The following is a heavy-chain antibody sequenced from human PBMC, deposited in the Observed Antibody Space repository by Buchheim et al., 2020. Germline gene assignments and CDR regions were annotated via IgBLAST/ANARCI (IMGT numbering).Heavy chain of an antibody. CDR1: GGTFSSYA. D-gene: IGHD1-26*01. J-gene: IGHJ4*02. Sequence: QVQLVQSGAEVKKPGSSVKVSCKASGGTFSSYAFNWVRQAPGQGLEWMGGIIPIFGTANYAQNFQGRVTITADKSTSTASMELTSLKSEDTAVYYCARAHRYSGSSLIKFAYWGQGTL. CDR3: ARAHRYSGSSLIKFAY. V-gene: IGHV1-69*06. CDR2: IIPIFGTA.